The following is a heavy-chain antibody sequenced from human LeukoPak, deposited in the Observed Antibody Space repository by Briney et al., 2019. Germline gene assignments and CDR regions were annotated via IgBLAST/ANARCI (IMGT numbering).Heavy chain of an antibody. Sequence: PSETLSLTCAVYGGSFSGYYWSWIRQPPGKGLEWIGEINHSGSTNYNPSLKSRVTISVDTSKNQISLKLSSVTAADTAVYYCARQSVASMENYWGQGTLVTVSS. V-gene: IGHV4-34*01. D-gene: IGHD6-19*01. CDR3: ARQSVASMENY. CDR2: INHSGST. J-gene: IGHJ4*02. CDR1: GGSFSGYY.